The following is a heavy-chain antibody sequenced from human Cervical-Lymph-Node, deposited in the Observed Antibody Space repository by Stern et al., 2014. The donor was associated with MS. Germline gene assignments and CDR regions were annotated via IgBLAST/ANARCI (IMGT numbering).Heavy chain of an antibody. V-gene: IGHV3-30-3*01. CDR1: GFTFSSHV. CDR2: IWHDENNT. J-gene: IGHJ4*02. Sequence: VQLVESGGGVVQPGGSLRLSCAASGFTFSSHVMHWVRQAPGKGLEWVAVIWHDENNTAYADSVKGRFTISRDNSNNTLSLQMNSIRAEDTAVYYCVREDGDFDYWGQGTLVTVSS. D-gene: IGHD2-8*01. CDR3: VREDGDFDY.